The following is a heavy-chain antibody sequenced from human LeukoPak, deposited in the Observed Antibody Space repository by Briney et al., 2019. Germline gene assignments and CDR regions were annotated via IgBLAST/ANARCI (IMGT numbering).Heavy chain of an antibody. D-gene: IGHD3-22*01. CDR2: ISSSSSYI. CDR1: GFTFSSYS. J-gene: IGHJ4*02. CDR3: ARDRSVYDSSGYYHFDY. V-gene: IGHV3-21*01. Sequence: PGGSLRLSCAASGFTFSSYSMNWVRQAPGKGLEWVSSISSSSSYIYYADSVKGRFTISRDNAKNSLYLQMNSLRAEDTAVYYCARDRSVYDSSGYYHFDYWGQGTLVTVSS.